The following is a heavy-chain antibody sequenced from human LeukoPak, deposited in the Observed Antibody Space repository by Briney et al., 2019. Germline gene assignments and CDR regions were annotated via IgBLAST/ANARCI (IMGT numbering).Heavy chain of an antibody. J-gene: IGHJ6*02. CDR1: AFSFNSYA. Sequence: GGSLRLSCAASAFSFNSYAMSWVRQAPGKGLEWVSAISGSGSSTYYAGSVKGRFAIFRDNSKNTLYLLMNSLRAEDTALYYCAKVVEMATIDYYYYYAMDVWAKGPRSPSP. V-gene: IGHV3-23*01. D-gene: IGHD5-24*01. CDR3: AKVVEMATIDYYYYYAMDV. CDR2: ISGSGSST.